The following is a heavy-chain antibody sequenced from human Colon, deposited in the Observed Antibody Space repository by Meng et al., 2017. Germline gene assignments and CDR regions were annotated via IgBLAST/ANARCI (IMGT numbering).Heavy chain of an antibody. CDR3: ARFYGSGTFEVHDY. J-gene: IGHJ4*02. CDR2: IHYSGSR. Sequence: LQECAPGAVVPPEPLSLTCIVSGGSGGSASFYWRWIRTPPEKGLEWIGLIHYSGSRNYNPSLKSRVTMSVDTSKNQVSLRLTSVTAADTAVYYCARFYGSGTFEVHDYWGQGNLVTVSS. V-gene: IGHV4-61*01. CDR1: GGSGGSASFY. D-gene: IGHD3-10*01.